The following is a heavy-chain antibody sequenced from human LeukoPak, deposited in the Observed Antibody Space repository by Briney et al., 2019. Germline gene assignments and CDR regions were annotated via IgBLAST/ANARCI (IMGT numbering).Heavy chain of an antibody. D-gene: IGHD1-26*01. V-gene: IGHV4-34*01. CDR2: INHSGST. CDR1: GGSFSGYY. Sequence: SETLSLTCAVYGGSFSGYYWSWIRQPPGKGLEWIGEINHSGSTNYNPSLKSRVTISVDTSKNQFPLKLSSVTAADTAVYYCASVRGSGSYFRWYYFDYWGQGTLVTVSS. CDR3: ASVRGSGSYFRWYYFDY. J-gene: IGHJ4*02.